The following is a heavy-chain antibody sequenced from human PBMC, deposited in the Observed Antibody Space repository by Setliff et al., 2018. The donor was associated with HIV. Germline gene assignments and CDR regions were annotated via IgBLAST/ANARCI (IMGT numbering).Heavy chain of an antibody. D-gene: IGHD2-21*02. Sequence: SVKVSCKASGGSLRSLSINWVRQAPGQGLEWMAGTIPKFGTSNYAHKFQGRMTITADESTSTAYMELTGLRSEDTAVYYCANLRGEEAGNFYYFYFGLDVWGQGTTVTSP. V-gene: IGHV1-69*13. CDR3: ANLRGEEAGNFYYFYFGLDV. CDR1: GGSLRSLS. J-gene: IGHJ6*02. CDR2: TIPKFGTS.